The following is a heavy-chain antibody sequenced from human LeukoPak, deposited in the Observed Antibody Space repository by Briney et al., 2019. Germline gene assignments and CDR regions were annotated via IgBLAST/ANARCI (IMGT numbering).Heavy chain of an antibody. CDR3: ARGRYSGSYYSTNNWFDP. CDR1: GYTFTSYD. Sequence: ASVKVSCKASGYTFTSYDINWARQATGQGLEWMGWMNPNSGNTGYAQKFQGRVTMTRNTSISTAYMELSSLRSEDTAVYYCARGRYSGSYYSTNNWFDPWGQGTLVTVSS. D-gene: IGHD1-26*01. J-gene: IGHJ5*02. CDR2: MNPNSGNT. V-gene: IGHV1-8*01.